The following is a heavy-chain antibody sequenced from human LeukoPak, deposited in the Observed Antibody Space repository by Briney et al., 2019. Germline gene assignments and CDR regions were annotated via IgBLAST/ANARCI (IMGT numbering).Heavy chain of an antibody. J-gene: IGHJ6*02. Sequence: APVKVSCKVSGYTLTELSMHWVRQAPGKGLEWMGGFDPEDGETIYAQKFQGRVTMTEDTSTDTAYMELSSLRSEDTAVYYCATAKQQPGGDYYYYYGMDVWGQGTTVTVSS. V-gene: IGHV1-24*01. CDR2: FDPEDGET. CDR1: GYTLTELS. CDR3: ATAKQQPGGDYYYYYGMDV. D-gene: IGHD6-13*01.